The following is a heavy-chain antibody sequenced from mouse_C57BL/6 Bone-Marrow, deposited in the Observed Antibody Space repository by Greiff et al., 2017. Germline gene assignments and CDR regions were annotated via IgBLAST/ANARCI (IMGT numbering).Heavy chain of an antibody. V-gene: IGHV1-15*01. CDR2: IDPETGGT. Sequence: QVQLQQSGAELVRPGASVTLSCKASGYTFTDYEMHWVKQTPVHGLGWIGAIDPETGGTAYNQKFKGKAIVTADKSSSTAYMQLRSLTSDDSAVYYCTISDSVAWFAYWGQGTLVTVSA. J-gene: IGHJ3*01. CDR3: TISDSVAWFAY. CDR1: GYTFTDYE. D-gene: IGHD2-12*01.